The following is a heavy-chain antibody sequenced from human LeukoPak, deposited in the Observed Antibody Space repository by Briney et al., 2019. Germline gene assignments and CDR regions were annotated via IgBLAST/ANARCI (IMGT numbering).Heavy chain of an antibody. D-gene: IGHD3-22*01. J-gene: IGHJ4*02. CDR3: ARQVHSSAWDRQIDY. V-gene: IGHV4-4*02. CDR1: GGSISSSNW. CDR2: IYHSGST. Sequence: KSSETLSLTCAVSGGSISSSNWWSWVRQPPGQGLEWIGEIYHSGSTNYNPSLKSRVTISVDKSKNQFSLELSSVTAADTAVYYCARQVHSSAWDRQIDYWGQGTLVTVSS.